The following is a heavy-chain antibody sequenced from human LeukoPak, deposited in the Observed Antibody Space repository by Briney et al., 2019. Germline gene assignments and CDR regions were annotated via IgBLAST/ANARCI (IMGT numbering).Heavy chain of an antibody. J-gene: IGHJ4*02. CDR3: ASPYYYDSSGYPY. CDR1: GFTFSSYS. Sequence: GGSLRLSCAASGFTFSSYSMNWVRQAPGKGLEWVSSISSSSSYIYYAGSVKGRFTISRDNAKNSLYLQMNSLRAEDTAVYYCASPYYYDSSGYPYWGQGTLVTVSS. CDR2: ISSSSSYI. V-gene: IGHV3-21*01. D-gene: IGHD3-22*01.